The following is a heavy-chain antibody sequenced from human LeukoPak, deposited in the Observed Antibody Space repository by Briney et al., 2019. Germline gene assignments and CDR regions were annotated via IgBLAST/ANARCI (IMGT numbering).Heavy chain of an antibody. D-gene: IGHD3-10*01. CDR3: AKDDAWLRFGE. CDR1: RFTFSSYE. CDR2: ISSSGSTI. Sequence: GGSLRLSCAASRFTFSSYEMHWVRQAPGKGLEWVSYISSSGSTIYNADSVKGRFTISRDNSKNTLYLEVISLTAEDTAVYYCAKDDAWLRFGEWSQGTLVTVSS. V-gene: IGHV3-48*03. J-gene: IGHJ4*02.